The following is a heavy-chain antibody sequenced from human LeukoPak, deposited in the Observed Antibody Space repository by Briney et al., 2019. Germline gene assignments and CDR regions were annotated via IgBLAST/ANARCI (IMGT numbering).Heavy chain of an antibody. CDR2: INHSGST. V-gene: IGHV4-34*01. CDR3: ALSPGYSGYAYYFDY. D-gene: IGHD5-12*01. CDR1: GGSFSGYY. Sequence: PSETLSLTCAVYGGSFSGYYWSWIRQPPGKGLEWIGEINHSGSTNYNPSLKSRVTISVDTSKNQFSLKLSSVTAADTAVYYCALSPGYSGYAYYFDYWVQGTLVTVSS. J-gene: IGHJ4*02.